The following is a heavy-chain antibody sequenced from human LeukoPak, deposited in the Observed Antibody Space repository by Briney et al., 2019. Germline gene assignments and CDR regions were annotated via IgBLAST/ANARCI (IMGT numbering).Heavy chain of an antibody. CDR1: GGSISSYY. CDR3: ARATVVAAYFGY. J-gene: IGHJ4*02. V-gene: IGHV4-59*01. D-gene: IGHD2-15*01. Sequence: SETLSLTCTVSGGSISSYYWSWIRQPPGKGLEWIGYIHYSGSTNYNPSLKSRVTISVDTSKNQFSLKLTSVTAADTAVYYCARATVVAAYFGYWGQGTLVTVSS. CDR2: IHYSGST.